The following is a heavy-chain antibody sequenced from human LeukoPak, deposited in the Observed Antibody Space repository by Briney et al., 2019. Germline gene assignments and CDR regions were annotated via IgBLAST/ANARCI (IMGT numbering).Heavy chain of an antibody. V-gene: IGHV4-39*07. J-gene: IGHJ4*02. Sequence: SETLSLTGTVSGGSISSSSYYWGWIRQPPGKGLEWIGSIYYSGSTYYNPSLKSRVTISVDTSKKQFSLKLRTATAADTAVYYCARIEAVTRGYNHAYYFDYWGQGTLVTVSS. D-gene: IGHD5-18*01. CDR3: ARIEAVTRGYNHAYYFDY. CDR1: GGSISSSSYY. CDR2: IYYSGST.